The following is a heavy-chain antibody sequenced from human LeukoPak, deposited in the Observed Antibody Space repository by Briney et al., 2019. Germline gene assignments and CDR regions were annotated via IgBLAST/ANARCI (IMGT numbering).Heavy chain of an antibody. CDR1: GYTFTSYW. CDR2: IYPGDSDT. Sequence: GESLNISCKGSGYTFTSYWIGWVRQMPGKGLEWMGIIYPGDSDTRYSPSFQGQVTISADKSISTAYLQRSSLKAPDIAMYSFAIHEGNGGIFYYFVYWGRETLVTVPS. CDR3: AIHEGNGGIFYYFVY. J-gene: IGHJ4*02. D-gene: IGHD2/OR15-2a*01. V-gene: IGHV5-51*01.